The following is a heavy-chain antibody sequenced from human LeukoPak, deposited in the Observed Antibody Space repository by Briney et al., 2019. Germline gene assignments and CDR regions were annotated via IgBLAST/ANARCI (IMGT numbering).Heavy chain of an antibody. CDR2: IHRGGNT. Sequence: GGSLRLSCAASGFTVSGNYMSWVRQAPGKGLEWLTVIHRGGNTYYADSVKGRFTISRDSSKNTVFLQMDSLRAEDTAVYYCARDPGYGLGVDYGDYWGQGTLVTVSS. V-gene: IGHV3-66*01. CDR1: GFTVSGNY. CDR3: ARDPGYGLGVDYGDY. J-gene: IGHJ4*02. D-gene: IGHD3-10*01.